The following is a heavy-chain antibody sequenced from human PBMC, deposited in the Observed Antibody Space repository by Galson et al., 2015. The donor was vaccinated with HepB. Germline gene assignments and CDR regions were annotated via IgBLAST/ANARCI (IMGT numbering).Heavy chain of an antibody. CDR3: AKEPVTGSWGYFDL. D-gene: IGHD3-9*01. CDR2: ISGSGGST. J-gene: IGHJ2*01. Sequence: SLRLSCAASGFTFRSYAMNWVRQAPGKGLEWVSVISGSGGSTYYADSVKGRFTVSRDNSKNTLYLQMNSLRAEDTAIYYCAKEPVTGSWGYFDLWGRGTLVAVSS. CDR1: GFTFRSYA. V-gene: IGHV3-23*01.